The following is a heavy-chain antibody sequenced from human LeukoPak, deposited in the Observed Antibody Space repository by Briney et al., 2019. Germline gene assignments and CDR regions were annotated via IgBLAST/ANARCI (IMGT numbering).Heavy chain of an antibody. CDR1: GFTFSTYW. V-gene: IGHV3-7*01. J-gene: IGHJ1*01. CDR2: IKQDGNDK. D-gene: IGHD6-19*01. Sequence: PGGSLRLSCAASGFTFSTYWMSWVRQAPGKGLEWVANIKQDGNDKYYVDSLKGRFTISRDNAKNSLYLQMNSLRAEDTAVYYCARDRGYSSGWGLHWGQGTLVTVSS. CDR3: ARDRGYSSGWGLH.